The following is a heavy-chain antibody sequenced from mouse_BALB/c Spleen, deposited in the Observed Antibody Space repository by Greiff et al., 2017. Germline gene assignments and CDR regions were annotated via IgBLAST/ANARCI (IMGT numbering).Heavy chain of an antibody. CDR2: ISSGGSYT. V-gene: IGHV5-6*01. J-gene: IGHJ2*01. Sequence: EVKLMESGGDLVKPGGSLTLSCAASGFSFSSYGMSWVRQTPDKRLEWVATISSGGSYTYYPDSVKGRITISRDNAKNTLYLQMSSLKSEDTAMYYCARQMGGANLDYWGQGTTLTVSS. D-gene: IGHD2-3*01. CDR3: ARQMGGANLDY. CDR1: GFSFSSYG.